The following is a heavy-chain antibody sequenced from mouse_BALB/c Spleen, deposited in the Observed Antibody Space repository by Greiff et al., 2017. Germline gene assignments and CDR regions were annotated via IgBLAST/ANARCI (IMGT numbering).Heavy chain of an antibody. CDR2: INSNGGST. CDR1: GFTFSSYG. D-gene: IGHD1-1*01. CDR3: ARGYYYGSSPDY. J-gene: IGHJ2*01. V-gene: IGHV5-6-3*01. Sequence: DVKLVESGGGLVQPGGSLKLSCAASGFTFSSYGMSWVRQTPDKRLELVATINSNGGSTYYPDSVKGRFTISRDNAKNTLYLQMSSLKSEDTAMYYCARGYYYGSSPDYWGQGTTLTVSS.